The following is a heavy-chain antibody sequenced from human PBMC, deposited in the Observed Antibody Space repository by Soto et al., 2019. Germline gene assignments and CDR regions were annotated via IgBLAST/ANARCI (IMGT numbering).Heavy chain of an antibody. Sequence: SETLSLTCAVSSGSISSSNWWSWVRQPPGKGLEWIGEIYHSGSTNYNPSLKSRVTISVDKSKNQFSPKLSSVTAADTAVYYCASSRVVPAAMIYYFDYWGQGTLVTVSS. CDR1: SGSISSSNW. D-gene: IGHD2-2*01. CDR2: IYHSGST. J-gene: IGHJ4*02. V-gene: IGHV4-4*02. CDR3: ASSRVVPAAMIYYFDY.